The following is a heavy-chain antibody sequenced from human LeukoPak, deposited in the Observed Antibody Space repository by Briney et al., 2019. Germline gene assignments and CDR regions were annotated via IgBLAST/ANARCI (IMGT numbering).Heavy chain of an antibody. J-gene: IGHJ3*02. Sequence: PGGSLRLSCAASGFTFSSYEMNWVRQAPGKGLEWVSYISSSGSTIYYADSVKGRFTISRDNAKNSLYLQMNSLRAEDTAVYYCARDRRYYDSSGYYDAFDIWGQGTMVTVSS. CDR1: GFTFSSYE. CDR3: ARDRRYYDSSGYYDAFDI. V-gene: IGHV3-48*03. CDR2: ISSSGSTI. D-gene: IGHD3-22*01.